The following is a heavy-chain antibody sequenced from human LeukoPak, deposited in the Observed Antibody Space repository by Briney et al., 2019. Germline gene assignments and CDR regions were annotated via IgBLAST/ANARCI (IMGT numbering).Heavy chain of an antibody. CDR3: ARDKSGGYYYFDY. V-gene: IGHV3-23*01. CDR2: INTPGGST. Sequence: PGGSLRLSCAASGFTFSSYAMSWVRQAPGKGLEWVSAINTPGGSTYYADSVKGRFTISRDNSKNTLYLQMNSLRAEDTALYYCARDKSGGYYYFDYWGQGTLVTVSS. J-gene: IGHJ4*02. CDR1: GFTFSSYA. D-gene: IGHD3-22*01.